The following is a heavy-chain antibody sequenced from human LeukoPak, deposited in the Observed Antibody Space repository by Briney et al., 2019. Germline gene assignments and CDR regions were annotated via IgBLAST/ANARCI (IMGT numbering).Heavy chain of an antibody. CDR1: GFTFSSYG. V-gene: IGHV3-30*02. CDR2: IRYDGSNK. Sequence: PGGSLRLSSAASGFTFSSYGMHWVRQAPGKGLEWVAFIRYDGSNKYYADSVKGRFTISRDNSKNTLYLQMNSLRAEDTAVYYCAKRSIAARGDYFDYWGQGTLVTVSS. D-gene: IGHD6-6*01. J-gene: IGHJ4*02. CDR3: AKRSIAARGDYFDY.